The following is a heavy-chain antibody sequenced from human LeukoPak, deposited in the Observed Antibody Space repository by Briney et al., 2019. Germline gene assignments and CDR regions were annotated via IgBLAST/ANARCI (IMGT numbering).Heavy chain of an antibody. Sequence: GASVKVSCKASGYTFTSYGISWVRQAPGQGLEWRGWISAYNGNTNYAQNLQGRVTMTTDTSTSTAYMELRSLRSDDTAVYYCARDRSVAAAGHHDYWGQGTLVTVSS. D-gene: IGHD6-13*01. J-gene: IGHJ4*02. CDR3: ARDRSVAAAGHHDY. CDR2: ISAYNGNT. CDR1: GYTFTSYG. V-gene: IGHV1-18*01.